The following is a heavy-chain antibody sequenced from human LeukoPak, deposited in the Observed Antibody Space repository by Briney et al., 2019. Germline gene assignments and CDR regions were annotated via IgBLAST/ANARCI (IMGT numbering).Heavy chain of an antibody. J-gene: IGHJ4*02. CDR2: INHSRST. V-gene: IGHV4-34*01. CDR1: GGSFSGYY. Sequence: PSETLSLTCAVYGGSFSGYYWSWIRPPPGKGLEWIGEINHSRSTNYNPSLKSRVTISVDTSKNQFSLKLSSVTAADTAVYYCARAGDSSGYWRGDFDYWGQGTLVTVSS. D-gene: IGHD3-22*01. CDR3: ARAGDSSGYWRGDFDY.